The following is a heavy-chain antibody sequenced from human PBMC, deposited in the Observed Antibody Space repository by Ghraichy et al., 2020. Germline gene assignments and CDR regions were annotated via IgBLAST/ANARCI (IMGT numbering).Heavy chain of an antibody. J-gene: IGHJ4*02. CDR1: GGSISSYY. CDR2: IYYSGST. Sequence: SETLSLTCTVSGGSISSYYWSWIRQPPGKGLEWIGYIYYSGSTNYNPSLKSRVTISVDTSKNQFSLKLSSVTAADTAVYYCARGLPSWIQLPYFYFDYWGQGTLVTVSS. V-gene: IGHV4-59*01. CDR3: ARGLPSWIQLPYFYFDY. D-gene: IGHD5-18*01.